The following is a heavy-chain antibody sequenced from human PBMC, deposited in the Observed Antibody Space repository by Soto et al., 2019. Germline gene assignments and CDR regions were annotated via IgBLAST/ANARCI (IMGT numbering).Heavy chain of an antibody. Sequence: PSETLSLTCAVYGGSFSGYDWTWIRQPPGTGLEWIGEINHSGSSNYNPSLKSRVTISVDTSKNQFSLKLSSVTAADTAVYYCARTLLGYCISTSCYPSDPQLKDYYDGMDVWGQGTTVT. V-gene: IGHV4-34*01. J-gene: IGHJ6*02. CDR2: INHSGSS. D-gene: IGHD2-2*01. CDR1: GGSFSGYD. CDR3: ARTLLGYCISTSCYPSDPQLKDYYDGMDV.